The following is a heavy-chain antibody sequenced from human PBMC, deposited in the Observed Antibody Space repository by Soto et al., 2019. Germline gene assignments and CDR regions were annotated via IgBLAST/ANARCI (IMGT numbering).Heavy chain of an antibody. CDR1: GYTFTTYD. D-gene: IGHD2-8*01. Sequence: QVQLVQSGAEVKKPGASVKVSCKASGYTFTTYDISWVRQAPGQGLEWMGRISTYNGNTNYPQSLQGKLTMTTDTYGSTAYMELRSLRSDDSAVYYCARDPYHVLMVKAPNLCGMDVWGQGTTVTVSS. CDR2: ISTYNGNT. CDR3: ARDPYHVLMVKAPNLCGMDV. J-gene: IGHJ6*02. V-gene: IGHV1-18*01.